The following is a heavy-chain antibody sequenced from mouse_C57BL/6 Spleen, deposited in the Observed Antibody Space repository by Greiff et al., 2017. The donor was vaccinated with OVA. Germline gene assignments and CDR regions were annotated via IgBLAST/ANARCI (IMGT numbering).Heavy chain of an antibody. CDR1: GYTFTSYW. V-gene: IGHV1-50*01. Sequence: QVQLQQPGAELVKPGASVKLSCKASGYTFTSYWMQWVKQRPGQGLEWIGEIDPSDSYTNYNQKFKGKATLTVDTSSSTAYMQLSSLTSEDSAVYYCARGGERPDYFDYWGQGTTLTVSS. D-gene: IGHD1-2*01. CDR2: IDPSDSYT. CDR3: ARGGERPDYFDY. J-gene: IGHJ2*01.